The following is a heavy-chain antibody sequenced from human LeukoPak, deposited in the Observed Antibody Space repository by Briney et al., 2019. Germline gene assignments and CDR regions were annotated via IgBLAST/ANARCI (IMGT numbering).Heavy chain of an antibody. Sequence: SETLSLTCTVSGGSISASISNYFWSWIRQLPGKGLEWIGYISNSGSTYNNPSLKSRVTISGDTSKNQFSLKLSPVTAADTAVYYCARGKRMYYFDSWGQGTLVTVSS. V-gene: IGHV4-61*01. J-gene: IGHJ4*02. CDR3: ARGKRMYYFDS. D-gene: IGHD2-15*01. CDR2: ISNSGST. CDR1: GGSISASISNYF.